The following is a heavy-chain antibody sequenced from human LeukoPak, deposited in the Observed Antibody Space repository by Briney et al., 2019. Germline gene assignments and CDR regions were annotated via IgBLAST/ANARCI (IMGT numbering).Heavy chain of an antibody. Sequence: SETLSLTCTVSGGSISSYYWSWIRQPPGKGLEWIGYIYYSGSTNYNPSLKSRVIISVDTSKNQFSLKLSSVTAADTAVYYCARLSRQGGYIDYWGQGTLVTVSS. J-gene: IGHJ4*02. CDR1: GGSISSYY. CDR2: IYYSGST. D-gene: IGHD1-26*01. CDR3: ARLSRQGGYIDY. V-gene: IGHV4-59*08.